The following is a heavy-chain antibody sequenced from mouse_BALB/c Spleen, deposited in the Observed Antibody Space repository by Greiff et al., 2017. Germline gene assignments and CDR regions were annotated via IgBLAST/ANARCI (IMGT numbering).Heavy chain of an antibody. Sequence: EVKVVESGGGLVKPGGSLKLSCAASGFTFSDYYMYWVRQTPEKRLEWVATISDGGSYTYYPDSVKGRFTISRDNAKNNLYLQMSSLKSEDTAMYYCARNYYGYGAWFAYWGQGTLVTVSA. CDR1: GFTFSDYY. D-gene: IGHD2-2*01. V-gene: IGHV5-4*02. CDR2: ISDGGSYT. J-gene: IGHJ3*01. CDR3: ARNYYGYGAWFAY.